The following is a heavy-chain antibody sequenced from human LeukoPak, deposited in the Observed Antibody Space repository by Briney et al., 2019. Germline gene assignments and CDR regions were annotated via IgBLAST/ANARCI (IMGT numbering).Heavy chain of an antibody. J-gene: IGHJ4*02. CDR3: ARGTYYDFWTGYYFDY. CDR2: VYTSVST. Sequence: PSETLSLTCTVSGGSISSSGYYWSWIRQPAGQGLEWIGRVYTSVSTNYNPSLKSRVTMSVDTSKNQFSLKLSSVTAADTAVYYCARGTYYDFWTGYYFDYWGQGTLVTVSS. CDR1: GGSISSSGYY. V-gene: IGHV4-61*02. D-gene: IGHD3-3*01.